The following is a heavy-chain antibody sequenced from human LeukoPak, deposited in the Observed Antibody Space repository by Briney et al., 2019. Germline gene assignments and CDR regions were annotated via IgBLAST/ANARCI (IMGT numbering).Heavy chain of an antibody. J-gene: IGHJ4*02. D-gene: IGHD6-6*01. Sequence: SQTLSLTCTVSGGSISTYYWSWIRQTPGKGLEWIGYIHYSGSTNYNPSLNSRVTISVDTSKNQFSIKVNSVTAADTAVYYCARGTHSSSPIPLDYWGQGTLVTVSS. CDR3: ARGTHSSSPIPLDY. V-gene: IGHV4-59*01. CDR2: IHYSGST. CDR1: GGSISTYY.